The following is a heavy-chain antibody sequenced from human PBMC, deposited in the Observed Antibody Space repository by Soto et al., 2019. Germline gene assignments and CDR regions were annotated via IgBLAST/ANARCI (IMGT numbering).Heavy chain of an antibody. CDR2: VYSDGNT. J-gene: IGHJ4*02. Sequence: SETLSLTCTVSGGYISDFYWSWIRQSPGKGLEWIGYVYSDGNTSYNPSLKSRVTISVDMSKNQLSLKLCSVAAADTAVFHCARRESSPASLDYWGQGILVTVSS. CDR3: ARRESSPASLDY. CDR1: GGYISDFY. D-gene: IGHD2-2*01. V-gene: IGHV4-59*08.